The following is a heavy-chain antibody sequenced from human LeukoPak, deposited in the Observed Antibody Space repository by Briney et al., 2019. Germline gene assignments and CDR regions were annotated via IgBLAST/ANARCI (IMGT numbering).Heavy chain of an antibody. V-gene: IGHV3-53*01. CDR3: ARGLAAAGTYYFDY. CDR1: GFTVSSNY. CDR2: IYSGGST. D-gene: IGHD6-13*01. J-gene: IGHJ4*02. Sequence: GGSLRLSCAASGFTVSSNYMSWVRQAPGKGLEWVSVIYSGGSTYYADSVKGRFTISRDNAKNSLYLQMNSLRAEDTAVYYCARGLAAAGTYYFDYWGQGTLVTVSS.